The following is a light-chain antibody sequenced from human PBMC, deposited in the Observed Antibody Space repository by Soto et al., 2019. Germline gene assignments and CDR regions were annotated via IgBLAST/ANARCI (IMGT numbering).Light chain of an antibody. J-gene: IGKJ1*01. CDR1: QSIVTY. V-gene: IGKV1-39*01. CDR2: AAS. Sequence: DIQMTQSPSSLSASVGDRVTITCRASQSIVTYLNWYLQKPGKAPKLLIYAASNLQSGVPSRFSGSGSGTDFTLTISSLQPEDFPTTFGQQSYSTPPWTFGQGTKVEIK. CDR3: QQSYSTPPWT.